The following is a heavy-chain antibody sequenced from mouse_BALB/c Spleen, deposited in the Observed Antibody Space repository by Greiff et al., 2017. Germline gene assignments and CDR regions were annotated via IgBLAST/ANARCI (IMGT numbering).Heavy chain of an antibody. CDR3: ASPLYDGYPFAY. V-gene: IGHV2-2*02. CDR2: IWSGGST. J-gene: IGHJ3*01. Sequence: VKLMESGPGLVQPSQSLSITCTVSGFSLTSYGVHWVRQSPGKGLEWLGVIWSGGSTDYNAAFISRLSISKDNSKSQVFFKMNSLQANDTAIYYCASPLYDGYPFAYWGQGTLVTVSA. D-gene: IGHD2-3*01. CDR1: GFSLTSYG.